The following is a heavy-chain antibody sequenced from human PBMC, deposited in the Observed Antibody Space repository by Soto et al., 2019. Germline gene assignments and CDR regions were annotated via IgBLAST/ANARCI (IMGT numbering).Heavy chain of an antibody. CDR2: ISGSSNTI. J-gene: IGHJ6*02. CDR3: ARGFDLQYGMDV. V-gene: IGHV3-48*02. Sequence: PGGSLRLSCAASGFTLSTYSLNWVRHAPRKGLEWLSYISGSSNTIYYADSVKGRFTISRDNAKNSLYLQMNSLRDEDTAVYFCARGFDLQYGMDVWGQGTTVTVSS. D-gene: IGHD3-10*01. CDR1: GFTLSTYS.